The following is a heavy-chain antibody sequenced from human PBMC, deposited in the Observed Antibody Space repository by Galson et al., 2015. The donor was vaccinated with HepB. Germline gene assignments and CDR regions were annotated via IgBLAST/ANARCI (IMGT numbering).Heavy chain of an antibody. CDR3: ATGYRFLNGKWYDDLYYKNLDV. CDR2: VDPEDGKT. J-gene: IGHJ6*02. Sequence: SVKVSCKVSGYTLTELTMHWVRQAPGKGLEWMGGVDPEDGKTIYAQEFQGRLTMTEDTSADTAHMELSHLRSDDTAVYFCATGYRFLNGKWYDDLYYKNLDVWGQGTTVTVFS. CDR1: GYTLTELT. V-gene: IGHV1-24*01. D-gene: IGHD1-26*01.